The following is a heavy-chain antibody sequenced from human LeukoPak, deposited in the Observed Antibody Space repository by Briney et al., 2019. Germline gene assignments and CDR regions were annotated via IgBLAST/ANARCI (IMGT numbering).Heavy chain of an antibody. Sequence: PGGSLRLSCAASGFTFSSYWMHWVRQAPGKGLEWVSRINSDGSTINYADSVKGRFTISRDNAKSTMYLQMNSLRAEDSAVYYCARALGYSYGYGIYWGQGTLVTVSS. CDR3: ARALGYSYGYGIY. J-gene: IGHJ4*02. V-gene: IGHV3-74*01. D-gene: IGHD5-18*01. CDR2: INSDGSTI. CDR1: GFTFSSYW.